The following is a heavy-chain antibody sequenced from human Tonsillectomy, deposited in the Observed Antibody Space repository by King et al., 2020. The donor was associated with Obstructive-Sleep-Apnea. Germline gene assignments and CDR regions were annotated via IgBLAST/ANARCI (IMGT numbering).Heavy chain of an antibody. CDR3: SRDLGTTVTASY. J-gene: IGHJ4*02. V-gene: IGHV7-4-1*02. CDR2: INTETGDP. Sequence: QLVQSGSELKKPGTSVKVSCKASGYTFIDYAIHWIRQAPGQGLEWMGWINTETGDPTYAQGFTGRFVFSLDTSVNTAYLQISSLKAEDTAVYYCSRDLGTTVTASYWGQGTLVTVSS. CDR1: GYTFIDYA. D-gene: IGHD4-17*01.